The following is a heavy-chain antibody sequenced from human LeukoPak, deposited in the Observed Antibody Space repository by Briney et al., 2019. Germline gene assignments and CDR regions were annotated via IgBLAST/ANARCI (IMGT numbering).Heavy chain of an antibody. CDR3: VTEREGSNSEH. CDR2: ISGSSSSSTTI. CDR1: EFIFSSYS. D-gene: IGHD1-26*01. Sequence: TGGSLRLSCAASEFIFSSYSMNWVRQAPGKGLEWVSYISGSSSSSTTIYYTDSVKGRFIISRDNAKNSLYLQMNSLRAEDTAVYYCVTEREGSNSEHWGQGTLVTVSS. J-gene: IGHJ1*01. V-gene: IGHV3-48*01.